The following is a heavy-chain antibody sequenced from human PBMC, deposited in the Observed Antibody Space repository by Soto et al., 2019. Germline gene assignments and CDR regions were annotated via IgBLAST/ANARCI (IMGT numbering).Heavy chain of an antibody. J-gene: IGHJ4*02. CDR3: ARSGRFGELGLGEFDY. Sequence: SETLSLTCAVSGYSISSSNWWGWIRQPPGKGLEWIGYIYYSGSTYYNPSLKSRVTMSVDTSKNQFSLKLSSVTAVDTAVYYCARSGRFGELGLGEFDYWGQGTLVTVSS. CDR1: GYSISSSNW. V-gene: IGHV4-28*01. D-gene: IGHD3-10*01. CDR2: IYYSGST.